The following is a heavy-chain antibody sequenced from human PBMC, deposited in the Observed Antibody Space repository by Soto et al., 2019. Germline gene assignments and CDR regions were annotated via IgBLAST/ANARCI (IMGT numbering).Heavy chain of an antibody. V-gene: IGHV3-23*01. CDR1: GFTFSSYA. J-gene: IGHJ6*02. Sequence: GGSLRLSCAASGFTFSSYAMSWVRQAPGKGLEWVSAISGSGGSTYYADSVKGRFTISRDNSKNTLYLQMNSLRAEDTAVYYCAIPPPAYYDFWSGPHPWYYYYGMDVWGQGTTVTVSS. D-gene: IGHD3-3*01. CDR3: AIPPPAYYDFWSGPHPWYYYYGMDV. CDR2: ISGSGGST.